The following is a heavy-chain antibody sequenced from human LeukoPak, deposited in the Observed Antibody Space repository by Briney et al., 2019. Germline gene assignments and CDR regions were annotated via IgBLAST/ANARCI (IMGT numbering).Heavy chain of an antibody. V-gene: IGHV3-48*03. D-gene: IGHD5-18*01. CDR1: GFTFSSYE. CDR2: ISSSGSTI. CDR3: AREGGVQLWALDY. J-gene: IGHJ4*02. Sequence: GGSLRLSCTASGFTFSSYEMNWVRQAPGKGLEWVSYISSSGSTIYYADSVKGRFTISRDNAKNSLYLQMNSLRAEDTAVYYCAREGGVQLWALDYWGQGILVTVSS.